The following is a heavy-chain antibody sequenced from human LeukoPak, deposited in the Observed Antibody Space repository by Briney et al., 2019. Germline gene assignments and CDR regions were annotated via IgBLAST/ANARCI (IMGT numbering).Heavy chain of an antibody. CDR3: ARDPRIAAGDTM. CDR2: IYSGGST. V-gene: IGHV3-66*01. CDR1: GFTVSSTY. D-gene: IGHD6-13*01. Sequence: GGSLRLSCAASGFTVSSTYMSWVRQAPGKGLEWVSVIYSGGSTDYADSVKGRFTMSRDNSKNTLYLQMNGLRAEDTAVYYCARDPRIAAGDTMWGQGTLVTVSS. J-gene: IGHJ4*02.